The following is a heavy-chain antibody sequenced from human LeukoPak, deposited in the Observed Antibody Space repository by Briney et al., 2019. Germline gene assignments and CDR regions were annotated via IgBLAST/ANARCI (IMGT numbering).Heavy chain of an antibody. V-gene: IGHV1-24*01. Sequence: ASVWVSCKVSGYTLTELSMHWVRQAPGKGLEWMGGFDPEDGETIYAQKFQGRVTMTEDTSTDTAYMELSSLRSEDTAVYYCATSPMVRGVHGLEYWGQGTLVTVSS. CDR2: FDPEDGET. J-gene: IGHJ4*02. CDR1: GYTLTELS. D-gene: IGHD3-10*01. CDR3: ATSPMVRGVHGLEY.